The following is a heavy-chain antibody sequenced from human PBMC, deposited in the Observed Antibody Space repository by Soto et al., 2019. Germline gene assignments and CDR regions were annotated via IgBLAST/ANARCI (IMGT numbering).Heavy chain of an antibody. CDR1: GYTFTGYY. J-gene: IGHJ5*02. CDR2: INPNSGGT. CDR3: ARRGNCTNGVCPDLFDP. Sequence: QVQLVQSGAEVKKPGASVKVSCKASGYTFTGYYMHWVRQAPGQGLEWMGWINPNSGGTNYAQKFQGRVNMTRDTSISTAYMELSRLRSDDTALYYCARRGNCTNGVCPDLFDPWGQGTLVTVSS. V-gene: IGHV1-2*02. D-gene: IGHD2-8*01.